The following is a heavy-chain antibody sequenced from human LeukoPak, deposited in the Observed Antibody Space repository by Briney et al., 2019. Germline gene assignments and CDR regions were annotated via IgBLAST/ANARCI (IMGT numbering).Heavy chain of an antibody. CDR3: ARHLGRTTIAAY. V-gene: IGHV4-4*09. CDR2: IYTSGCT. CDR1: GGSISSYY. D-gene: IGHD6-6*01. J-gene: IGHJ4*02. Sequence: PSEPLSLTCTVSGGSISSYYWSWIPQSPGKGREWIGYIYTSGCTNYNPSLQSRVTISVDASKNQFSLKRSSVTAAYTAVYYCARHLGRTTIAAYWGQGTLVTVSS.